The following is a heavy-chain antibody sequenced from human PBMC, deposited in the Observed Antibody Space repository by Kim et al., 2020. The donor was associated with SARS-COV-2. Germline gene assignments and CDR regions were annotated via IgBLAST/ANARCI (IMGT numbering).Heavy chain of an antibody. CDR3: AGGRDWAFDI. Sequence: GGSLRLSCAASEFTFSCHNMNWLRQAPGKGLEWLSYISYDWKKIWYAESVKGRFTISRDNGKHSLYLQMNSLTAEDTAVYYCAGGRDWAFDIWGQGTMVTVFS. CDR1: EFTFSCHN. J-gene: IGHJ3*02. D-gene: IGHD3-9*01. CDR2: ISYDWKKI. V-gene: IGHV3-48*01.